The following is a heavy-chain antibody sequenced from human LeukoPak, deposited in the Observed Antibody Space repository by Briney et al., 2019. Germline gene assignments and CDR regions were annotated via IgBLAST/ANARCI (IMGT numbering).Heavy chain of an antibody. Sequence: SETLSLTCTVSGGSISSYYWSWIRQPAGKGLEWIGRIYTSGSTNYNPSLKSRVTVSVDTSKNQFSLKLSSVTAADTAVYYCARGIVVVPYFDSWGQGTLVTVSS. D-gene: IGHD3-22*01. CDR3: ARGIVVVPYFDS. CDR2: IYTSGST. J-gene: IGHJ4*02. V-gene: IGHV4-4*07. CDR1: GGSISSYY.